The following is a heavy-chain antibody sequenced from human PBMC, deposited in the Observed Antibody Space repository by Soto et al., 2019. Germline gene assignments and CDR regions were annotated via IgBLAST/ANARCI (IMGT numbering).Heavy chain of an antibody. V-gene: IGHV3-33*01. CDR3: AGGDYGDSIDF. Sequence: QVHLVESGGGVVQPGKSLRLSCAASGFTFDNYGMLWVHQAPGKGLEWVALISYDDSYRYYTNSVRGRFTISRDNSKNMVFLHMNSLQGDDTAVYYCAGGDYGDSIDFWGQGTLVTVSS. J-gene: IGHJ4*02. CDR2: ISYDDSYR. CDR1: GFTFDNYG. D-gene: IGHD4-17*01.